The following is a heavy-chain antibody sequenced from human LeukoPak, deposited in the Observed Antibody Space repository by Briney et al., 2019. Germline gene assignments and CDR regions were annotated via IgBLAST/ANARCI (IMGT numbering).Heavy chain of an antibody. CDR1: GGSISSYY. V-gene: IGHV4-59*08. CDR3: ARTRHDSAPEYFDY. J-gene: IGHJ4*02. D-gene: IGHD6-6*01. CDR2: IYYSGST. Sequence: SETLSLTCTVSGGSISSYYWSWIRQPPGKGLEWIGYIYYSGSTNYNPSLKSRVTISVDTSKNQFSLKLSSVTAADTAVYYCARTRHDSAPEYFDYGGQGPLVTVSS.